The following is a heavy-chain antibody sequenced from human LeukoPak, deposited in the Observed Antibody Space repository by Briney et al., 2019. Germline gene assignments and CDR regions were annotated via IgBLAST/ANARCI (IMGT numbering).Heavy chain of an antibody. Sequence: PGGSLRLSCAASGFTFSSYEMNWVRQAPGKGLEWVSYISSSGSTIYYADSVNGRFTISRDNAKNSLYLQMNSLRAEDTAVYYCARSTPSFGYWGQGTLVTVSS. V-gene: IGHV3-48*03. CDR1: GFTFSSYE. D-gene: IGHD2-2*01. CDR3: ARSTPSFGY. CDR2: ISSSGSTI. J-gene: IGHJ4*02.